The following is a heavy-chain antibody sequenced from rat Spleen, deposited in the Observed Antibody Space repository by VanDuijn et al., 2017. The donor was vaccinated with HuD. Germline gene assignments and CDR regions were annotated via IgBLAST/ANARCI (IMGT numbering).Heavy chain of an antibody. D-gene: IGHD1-6*01. V-gene: IGHV2S12*01. CDR1: GFSLNSNG. CDR2: ISSGGRT. Sequence: QVQLKESGPDLVQPSQTLSLTCTVSGFSLNSNGVSWVRQPPGKGLEWIAAISSGGRTYYNSGLKSRLSISRDTSKSHVFLKMNSLRTEDTATYYCARDAGILRYWGQGVMVTVSS. J-gene: IGHJ2*01. CDR3: ARDAGILRY.